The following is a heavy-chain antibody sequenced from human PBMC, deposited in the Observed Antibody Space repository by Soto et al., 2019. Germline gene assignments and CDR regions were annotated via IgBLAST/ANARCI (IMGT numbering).Heavy chain of an antibody. V-gene: IGHV3-23*01. D-gene: IGHD2-21*01. J-gene: IGHJ1*01. CDR1: GFTFNNYA. CDR2: ISETGAST. Sequence: EVQLLASGGGLVQPGGALRLSCAASGFTFNNYAITWVRQDAGRGLEWVSTISETGASTYYGDSVRGRFTISRDNSRSTAFLQMNSLRAEDTAVYFCAIWVAGNSIFLQYWGLGTLVTVSS. CDR3: AIWVAGNSIFLQY.